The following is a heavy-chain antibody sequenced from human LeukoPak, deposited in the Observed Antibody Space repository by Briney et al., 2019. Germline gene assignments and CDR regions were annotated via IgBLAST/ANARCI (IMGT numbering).Heavy chain of an antibody. V-gene: IGHV4-59*01. D-gene: IGHD5-18*01. CDR1: GGSISSYY. CDR2: IYYSGST. J-gene: IGHJ6*03. Sequence: SETLSLTCTVSGGSISSYYWSWLRQPPGKGLEWIGYIYYSGSTNYNPPLKSRVAISVDTSKNQFALNVSSVTAADTAVYFCARTTEGGYTYDYFYYYYMDVWGKGTTVTISS. CDR3: ARTTEGGYTYDYFYYYYMDV.